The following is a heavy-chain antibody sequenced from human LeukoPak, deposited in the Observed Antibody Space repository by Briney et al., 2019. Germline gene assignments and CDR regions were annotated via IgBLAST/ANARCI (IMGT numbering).Heavy chain of an antibody. Sequence: GGSLRLSCAASGFTFSSHWMHWVRQAPGKGLVWVSRISSDGSSTSFADSVKGRFTISRDNAENTLYLQMNSLRAEDTAVYYCAREIGGPYYDFWSGYRTAYYFDYWGQGTLVTVSS. CDR2: ISSDGSST. CDR3: AREIGGPYYDFWSGYRTAYYFDY. J-gene: IGHJ4*02. CDR1: GFTFSSHW. D-gene: IGHD3-3*01. V-gene: IGHV3-74*01.